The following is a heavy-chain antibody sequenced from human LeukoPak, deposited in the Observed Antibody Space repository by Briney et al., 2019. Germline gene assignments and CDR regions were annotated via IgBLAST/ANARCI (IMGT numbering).Heavy chain of an antibody. V-gene: IGHV1-18*01. CDR3: ARDDSPTSLHPHYGSGSYDY. J-gene: IGHJ4*02. CDR1: GYTFTSYG. CDR2: ISAYNGNT. D-gene: IGHD3-10*01. Sequence: AASVKVSCKASGYTFTSYGISWVRQAPGQGLEWMGWISAYNGNTNYAQKLQGRVTMTTDTSTSTAYMELRSLRSDDTAVYYCARDDSPTSLHPHYGSGSYDYWGQGTLVTVSS.